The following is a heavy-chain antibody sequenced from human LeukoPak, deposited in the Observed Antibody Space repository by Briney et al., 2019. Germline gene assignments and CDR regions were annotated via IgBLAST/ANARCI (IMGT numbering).Heavy chain of an antibody. J-gene: IGHJ6*03. Sequence: HGESLKISCKGSGYSFTSYWIGWVRQMPGKGLEWMGIIYPGDSDTRYSPSFQGQVTISADKSISTAYLQWSSLKASDTAMYYCARHPIGYCSGGSCCSQLWRHYYYMDVWGKGTTVTVS. V-gene: IGHV5-51*01. D-gene: IGHD2-15*01. CDR1: GYSFTSYW. CDR2: IYPGDSDT. CDR3: ARHPIGYCSGGSCCSQLWRHYYYMDV.